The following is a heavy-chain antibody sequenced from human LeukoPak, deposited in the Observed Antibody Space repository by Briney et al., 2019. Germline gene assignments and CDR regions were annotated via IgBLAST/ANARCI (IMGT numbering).Heavy chain of an antibody. CDR3: ARDLTLGKPDYFDH. Sequence: GGSLRLSCVASGFSFTNYDIHWVRQAPGRGLEWVAVTSLDGSNKLYTDTVRGRFIISRDNSKNTVYLQMDSLRAEDTAVYYCARDLTLGKPDYFDHWGQGTLVTVSS. J-gene: IGHJ4*02. CDR1: GFSFTNYD. V-gene: IGHV3-30-3*01. D-gene: IGHD7-27*01. CDR2: TSLDGSNK.